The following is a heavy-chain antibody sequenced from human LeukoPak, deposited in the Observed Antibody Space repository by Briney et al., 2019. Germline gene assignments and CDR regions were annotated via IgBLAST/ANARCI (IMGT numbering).Heavy chain of an antibody. Sequence: ASVKVSCKASGYTFTGYYMHWVRQAPGQGLEWMGWINPNSGGTNYAQKFQGRVTMTRDTSISTAYMELSRLRSDDTAVYYCASARGYYDSSGYSDYGYRGQGTLVTVSS. CDR1: GYTFTGYY. V-gene: IGHV1-2*02. CDR2: INPNSGGT. CDR3: ASARGYYDSSGYSDYGY. J-gene: IGHJ4*02. D-gene: IGHD3-22*01.